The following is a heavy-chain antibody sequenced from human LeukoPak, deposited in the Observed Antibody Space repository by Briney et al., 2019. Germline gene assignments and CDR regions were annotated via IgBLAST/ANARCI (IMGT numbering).Heavy chain of an antibody. J-gene: IGHJ4*02. V-gene: IGHV3-23*01. CDR1: GFTFSSYA. Sequence: PGGSLRLSCAASGFTFSSYAMSWVRQAPGKGPEWVSAISGSGGSTYYADSVKGRFTISRDNSKNTLYLQMNSLRAEDTAVYYCAKSEDIVVVPAGFYFDYWGQGTLVTVSS. CDR3: AKSEDIVVVPAGFYFDY. D-gene: IGHD2-2*01. CDR2: ISGSGGST.